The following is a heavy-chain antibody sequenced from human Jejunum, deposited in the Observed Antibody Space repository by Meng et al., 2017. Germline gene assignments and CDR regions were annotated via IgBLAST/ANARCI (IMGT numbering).Heavy chain of an antibody. V-gene: IGHV4-4*02. CDR1: GGSISSVYW. CDR3: ARGGYYSFDY. CDR2: IYHSGST. Sequence: QRQRQESGPGLVTPSETLSRTCAVSGGSISSVYWWTWVRQSPGKGLEWIGEIYHSGSTNYNPSLKSRVTISVDKSKNQFSLKLTSVTAADTAVYYCARGGYYSFDYWGQGTLVTVSS. D-gene: IGHD5-18*01. J-gene: IGHJ4*02.